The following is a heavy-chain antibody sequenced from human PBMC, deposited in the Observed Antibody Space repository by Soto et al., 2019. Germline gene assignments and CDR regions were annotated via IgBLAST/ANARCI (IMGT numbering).Heavy chain of an antibody. CDR3: ARVGTVQLERRGWFDP. D-gene: IGHD1-1*01. J-gene: IGHJ5*02. V-gene: IGHV4-34*01. Sequence: QVQLQQWGAGLLKPSETLSLTCAVYGGSFSGYYWSWIRQPPGKGLEWIGEINHSESTNYNPSLKSRVTISVDTSKNQFSLKLSSVTAADTAVYYCARVGTVQLERRGWFDPWGQGTLVTVSS. CDR1: GGSFSGYY. CDR2: INHSEST.